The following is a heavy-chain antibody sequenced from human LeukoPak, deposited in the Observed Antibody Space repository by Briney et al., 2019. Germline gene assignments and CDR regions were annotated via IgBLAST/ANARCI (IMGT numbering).Heavy chain of an antibody. J-gene: IGHJ4*02. CDR2: IYYSGST. D-gene: IGHD7-27*01. CDR1: GGSISSSSYY. CDR3: ARRGTGDPYFDY. Sequence: SSETLSLTCTVSGGSISSSSYYWGWIRQPPGKGLEWIGSIYYSGSTYYNPSLKSRVTISVDTSKNQFSLKLSSVTAADTAVYYCARRGTGDPYFDYWGQGTLVTVSS. V-gene: IGHV4-39*01.